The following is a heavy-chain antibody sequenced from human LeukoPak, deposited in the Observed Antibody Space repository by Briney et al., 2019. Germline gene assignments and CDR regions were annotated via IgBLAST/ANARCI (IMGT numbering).Heavy chain of an antibody. D-gene: IGHD6-13*01. CDR1: GFTFTTYD. V-gene: IGHV1-8*01. J-gene: IGHJ4*02. CDR3: ARRNWGIAAADY. Sequence: ASVKVTCKDSGFTFTTYDINWVRQATGHGLEWMGWMNPNSGNTGYAQKFQGRVTMTRNTSISTAYMELSSLRSEDTAVYYCARRNWGIAAADYWGQGTLVTVSS. CDR2: MNPNSGNT.